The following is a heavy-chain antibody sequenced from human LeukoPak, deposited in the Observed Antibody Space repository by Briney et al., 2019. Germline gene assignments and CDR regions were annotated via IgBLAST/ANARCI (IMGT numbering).Heavy chain of an antibody. CDR2: MNPNSGNT. Sequence: AASVKVSCKASGYTFTSYDINWVRQATGQGLEWMGWMNPNSGNTGYAQKFQGRVTMTTDTSTSTAYMELRSLRSDDTAVYYCAREPSKYYDFWSGNGYYFDYWGQGTLVTVSS. CDR1: GYTFTSYD. CDR3: AREPSKYYDFWSGNGYYFDY. V-gene: IGHV1-8*01. D-gene: IGHD3-3*01. J-gene: IGHJ4*02.